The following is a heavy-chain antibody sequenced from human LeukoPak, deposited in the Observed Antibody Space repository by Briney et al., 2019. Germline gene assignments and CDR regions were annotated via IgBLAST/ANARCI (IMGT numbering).Heavy chain of an antibody. V-gene: IGHV3-21*01. Sequence: GGSLRLSCAASGFTFSSYSMNWVRQAPGKGLEWVSSISSSSSYIYYADSVKGRFTISRDNAENSLYLQMNSLRAEDSAVYYCARANYGDFVYAFHIWGQGTMVTVSS. J-gene: IGHJ3*02. D-gene: IGHD4-17*01. CDR3: ARANYGDFVYAFHI. CDR2: ISSSSSYI. CDR1: GFTFSSYS.